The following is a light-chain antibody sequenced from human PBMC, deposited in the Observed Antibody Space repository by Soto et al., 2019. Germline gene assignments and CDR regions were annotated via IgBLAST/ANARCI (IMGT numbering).Light chain of an antibody. CDR2: YNS. CDR1: DSGTKS. Sequence: SYELTQPPSVSVAPGETATITCGGYDSGTKSVHWYQQKPGQAPVLVIYYNSDRPSGIPERFSGSKSGNTATLTITTVEAGDEADFYCQVWYVSSDHVLFGGGTKLTVL. CDR3: QVWYVSSDHVL. V-gene: IGLV3-21*04. J-gene: IGLJ2*01.